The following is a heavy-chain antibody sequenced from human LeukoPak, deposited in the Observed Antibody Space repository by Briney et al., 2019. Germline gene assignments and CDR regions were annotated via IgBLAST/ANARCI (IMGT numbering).Heavy chain of an antibody. CDR1: GFTFSSYA. Sequence: GGSLRLSCAASGFTFSSYAMSWVRQAPGKGLEWVSAISGSGYNTYYADSVKGRFTISRDSSKNTLYLQMNSLRAEDTAVYYCARAPTVTTSYYYYMDVWGKGTTVTVSS. V-gene: IGHV3-23*01. J-gene: IGHJ6*03. CDR3: ARAPTVTTSYYYYMDV. CDR2: ISGSGYNT. D-gene: IGHD4-17*01.